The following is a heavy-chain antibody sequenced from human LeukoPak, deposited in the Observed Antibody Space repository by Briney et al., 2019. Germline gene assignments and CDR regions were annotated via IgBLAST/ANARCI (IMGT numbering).Heavy chain of an antibody. D-gene: IGHD1-26*01. CDR2: ISAYNGNT. J-gene: IGHJ4*02. V-gene: IGHV1-18*01. CDR3: ARDLDQYSGRYGAFGHDF. Sequence: GASVKVSCKASGYTFTSYGINWVRQAPGQGLEWMGWISAYNGNTNYAQKLQGRVTMTTDTSTSTAYMELRSLRSDDTAVYYCARDLDQYSGRYGAFGHDFWGQGTLVTVSS. CDR1: GYTFTSYG.